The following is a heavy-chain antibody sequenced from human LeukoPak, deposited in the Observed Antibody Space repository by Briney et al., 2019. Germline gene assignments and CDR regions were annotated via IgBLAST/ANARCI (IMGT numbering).Heavy chain of an antibody. Sequence: GGSLRLSCAASGFTFSSYGMHWVRQAPGKGLEWVAFIRYDGSNKYYADSVKGRFTISRDNSKNTLYLQMNSLRAEDTAVYYCARDRLETDSSGYYFDDAFDIWGQGTMVTVSS. CDR1: GFTFSSYG. CDR3: ARDRLETDSSGYYFDDAFDI. V-gene: IGHV3-30*02. J-gene: IGHJ3*02. D-gene: IGHD3-22*01. CDR2: IRYDGSNK.